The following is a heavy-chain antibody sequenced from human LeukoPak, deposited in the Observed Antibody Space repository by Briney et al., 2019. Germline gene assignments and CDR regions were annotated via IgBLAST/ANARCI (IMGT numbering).Heavy chain of an antibody. D-gene: IGHD3-3*01. CDR2: IKQDGSEK. CDR3: ASYDYDFWSGFDY. Sequence: GGSLRLSCAASGFTFSSYWMSWVRQAPGKGLEWVANIKQDGSEKYYVDSVKGRFTISGDNAKNSLYLQMNSLRAEDTAVYYCASYDYDFWSGFDYWGQGTLVTVSS. CDR1: GFTFSSYW. J-gene: IGHJ4*02. V-gene: IGHV3-7*01.